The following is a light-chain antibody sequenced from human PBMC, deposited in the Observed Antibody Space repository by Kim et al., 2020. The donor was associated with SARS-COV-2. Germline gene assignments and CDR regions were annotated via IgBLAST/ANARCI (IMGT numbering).Light chain of an antibody. Sequence: SVSPGERATLSCRASQSVSSYLAWYQQKPGQAPRLLIYDASNRATGIPARFSGSGSGTDFTLTISSLEPEDFAVYYCQQRSNWRYTFGQGTKLEI. V-gene: IGKV3-11*01. CDR2: DAS. J-gene: IGKJ2*01. CDR1: QSVSSY. CDR3: QQRSNWRYT.